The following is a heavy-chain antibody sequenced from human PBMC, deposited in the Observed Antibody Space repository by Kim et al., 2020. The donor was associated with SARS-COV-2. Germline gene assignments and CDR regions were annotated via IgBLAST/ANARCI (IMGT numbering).Heavy chain of an antibody. J-gene: IGHJ2*01. CDR1: GGSISSGGYY. CDR2: IYYSGST. V-gene: IGHV4-31*03. D-gene: IGHD3-10*01. Sequence: SETLSLTCIVSGGSISSGGYYWSWIRQHPGKGLEWIGYIYYSGSTYYNPSLKSRVTISVDTSKNQFSLKLSSVTAADTAVYYCARDLRGVGLGYFDLWGRGTLVTVSS. CDR3: ARDLRGVGLGYFDL.